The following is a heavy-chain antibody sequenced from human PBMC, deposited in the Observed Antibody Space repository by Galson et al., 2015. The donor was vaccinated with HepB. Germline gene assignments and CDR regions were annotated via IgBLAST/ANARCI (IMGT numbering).Heavy chain of an antibody. D-gene: IGHD6-13*01. V-gene: IGHV3-21*01. J-gene: IGHJ6*03. CDR2: ISSSSSYI. CDR1: GFTFSSYS. Sequence: SLRLPCAASGFTFSSYSMNWVRQAPGKGLEWVSSISSSSSYIYYADSVKGRFTISRDNAKNSLYLQMNSLRAEDTAVYYCARDRGSSSWYEDYYMDVWGKGTTVTVSS. CDR3: ARDRGSSSWYEDYYMDV.